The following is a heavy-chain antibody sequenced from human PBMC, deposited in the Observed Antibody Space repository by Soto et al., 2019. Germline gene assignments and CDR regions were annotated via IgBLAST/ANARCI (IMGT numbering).Heavy chain of an antibody. CDR1: GCTFISYG. CDR2: MSAFTGKA. CDR3: ARDQRYYGSGYYYSDS. Sequence: ASVKVSCKASGCTFISYGMSWVRQAPVQGLEWVGWMSAFTGKADYAQIFQDRVTMTTDTSTSTAYMELRSLRSDDTAVYYCARDQRYYGSGYYYSDSWGQGTLVTVPQ. V-gene: IGHV1-18*04. D-gene: IGHD3-10*01. J-gene: IGHJ1*01.